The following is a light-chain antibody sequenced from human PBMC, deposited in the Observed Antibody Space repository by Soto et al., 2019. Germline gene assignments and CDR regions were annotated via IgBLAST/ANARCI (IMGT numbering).Light chain of an antibody. Sequence: EIVLTQSPATLSLSPGERATLSCRASQSVSSYLAWYQQKPGQAPRLLISGASSRATGIPDRFSGSGSGTDFTLTINRLEPEDFALYYCQQYGGSPITFGQGTRLEIK. V-gene: IGKV3-20*01. CDR1: QSVSSY. CDR2: GAS. CDR3: QQYGGSPIT. J-gene: IGKJ5*01.